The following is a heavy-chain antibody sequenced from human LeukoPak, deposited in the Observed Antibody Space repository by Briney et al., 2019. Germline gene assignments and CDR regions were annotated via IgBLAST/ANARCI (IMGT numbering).Heavy chain of an antibody. CDR1: GFTFSSYA. V-gene: IGHV3-23*01. Sequence: TGGSLRLSCAASGFTFSSYAMSWVRQAPGKGLEWVSAISGSGGSTYYADSVKGRFTISRDNSKNTLYLQMNSLRAEDTAVYYCAKTASIVGAGWYFDYWGQGTLVTVSS. CDR3: AKTASIVGAGWYFDY. CDR2: ISGSGGST. D-gene: IGHD1-26*01. J-gene: IGHJ4*02.